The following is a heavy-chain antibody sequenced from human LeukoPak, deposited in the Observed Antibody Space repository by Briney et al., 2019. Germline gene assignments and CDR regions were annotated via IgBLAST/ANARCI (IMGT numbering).Heavy chain of an antibody. Sequence: GWSLRLSCAASGFTFSSYAMHWVRQGPGKGLDWVAYIAHHGSNKYYADSVKGRFTISRDNSKRTLYLQMNNLRADDTAVYYCAKDGSWSCTDWGQGALVTVSS. CDR2: IAHHGSNK. CDR1: GFTFSSYA. J-gene: IGHJ4*02. D-gene: IGHD2-8*02. CDR3: AKDGSWSCTD. V-gene: IGHV3-30*02.